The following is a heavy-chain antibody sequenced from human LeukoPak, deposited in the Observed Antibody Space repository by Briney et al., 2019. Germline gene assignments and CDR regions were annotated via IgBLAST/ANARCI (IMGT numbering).Heavy chain of an antibody. CDR3: AKDESGSYWVGAFDI. J-gene: IGHJ3*02. D-gene: IGHD1-26*01. CDR2: ISGSGGST. CDR1: GFTFSSYA. V-gene: IGHV3-23*01. Sequence: GGSLRLSCAASGFTFSSYAMSWVRQAPGEGLEWVSAISGSGGSTYYADSVKGRFTISRDNSKNTLYLQMNSLRAEDTAVYYCAKDESGSYWVGAFDIWGQGTMVTVSS.